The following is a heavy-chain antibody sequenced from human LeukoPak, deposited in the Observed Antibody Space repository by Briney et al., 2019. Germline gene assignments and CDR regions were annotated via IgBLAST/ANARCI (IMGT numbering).Heavy chain of an antibody. CDR2: MTGGGTT. CDR1: GFSFSNYA. D-gene: IGHD3-10*01. J-gene: IGHJ4*02. V-gene: IGHV3-23*01. Sequence: PGGSLRLSCVGSGFSFSNYAVSWVRQAPGKGLEWVSGMTGGGTTYYADNVKGRFVISRDNSKNTVYLQMNSLRAEDTALYFCAKDKIVGDGRWDFDYWGQRTLVTVSS. CDR3: AKDKIVGDGRWDFDY.